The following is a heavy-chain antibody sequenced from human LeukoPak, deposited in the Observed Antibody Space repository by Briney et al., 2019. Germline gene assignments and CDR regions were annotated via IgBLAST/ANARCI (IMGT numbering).Heavy chain of an antibody. CDR3: ARATNTYSDFWSGRLKYYYYMDV. CDR1: GYTFTSYD. CDR2: MNPNSGNT. Sequence: GASVKVSCKASGYTFTSYDINWVRQAAGQGLEWMGWMNPNSGNTGYAQNFQGRVTITRNTSISSAYMELSSLTSEDTAVYYCARATNTYSDFWSGRLKYYYYMDVWGKGTSVTVSS. V-gene: IGHV1-8*03. J-gene: IGHJ6*03. D-gene: IGHD3-3*01.